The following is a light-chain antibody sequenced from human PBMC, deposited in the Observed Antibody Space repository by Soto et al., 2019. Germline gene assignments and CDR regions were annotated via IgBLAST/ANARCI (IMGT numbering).Light chain of an antibody. CDR3: CSYAGINTFFV. V-gene: IGLV2-23*01. Sequence: QSVLTQPASVSGSPGQSITFSCTGTSSDVGIYNLVSWYQQLPGKAPKLMIYEDNKRPSGVSDRFSGSKSGNTASLTISGLQAEDGADYYCCSYAGINTFFVFGTGTKVTVL. CDR1: SSDVGIYNL. CDR2: EDN. J-gene: IGLJ1*01.